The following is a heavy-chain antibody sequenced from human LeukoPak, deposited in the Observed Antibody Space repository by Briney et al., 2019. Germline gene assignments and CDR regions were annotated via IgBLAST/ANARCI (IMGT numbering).Heavy chain of an antibody. CDR3: ARASGYSSSWLIY. CDR1: GGSFSGYY. J-gene: IGHJ4*02. D-gene: IGHD6-13*01. CDR2: INHSGST. Sequence: SETLSLTCAVYGGSFSGYYWSWIRPPPGKGLEWIGEINHSGSTNYNPSLKSRVTISVDTSKNQFSLKLSSVTAADTAVYYCARASGYSSSWLIYWGQGTLVTVSS. V-gene: IGHV4-34*01.